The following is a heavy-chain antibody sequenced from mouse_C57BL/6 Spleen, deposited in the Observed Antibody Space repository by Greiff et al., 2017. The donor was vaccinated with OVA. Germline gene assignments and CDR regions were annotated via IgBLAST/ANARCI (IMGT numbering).Heavy chain of an antibody. Sequence: VQLQQSGAELVRPGASVTLSCKASGYTFTDYEMHWVKQTPVHGLEWIGAIDPETGGTAYNQKFKGKAILTADKSSSTAYMELRSLTSEDSAVYYCTNYYGSSYYYAMDYWGQGTSVTVSS. CDR1: GYTFTDYE. D-gene: IGHD1-1*01. V-gene: IGHV1-15*01. CDR3: TNYYGSSYYYAMDY. J-gene: IGHJ4*01. CDR2: IDPETGGT.